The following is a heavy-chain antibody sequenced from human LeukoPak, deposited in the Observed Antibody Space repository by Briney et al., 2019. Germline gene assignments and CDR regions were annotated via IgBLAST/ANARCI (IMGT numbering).Heavy chain of an antibody. CDR2: ISGSGGST. CDR3: AKGYSYGQINYFDY. J-gene: IGHJ4*02. V-gene: IGHV3-23*01. CDR1: GFTFSSYW. D-gene: IGHD5-18*01. Sequence: PGGSLRLSCAASGFTFSSYWMSWVRQAPGKGLEWVSAISGSGGSTYYADSVKGRFTISRDNSKNTLYLQMNSLRAEDTAVYYCAKGYSYGQINYFDYWGQGTLVTVSS.